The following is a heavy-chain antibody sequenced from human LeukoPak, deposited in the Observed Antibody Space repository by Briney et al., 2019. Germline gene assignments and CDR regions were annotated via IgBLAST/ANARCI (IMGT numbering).Heavy chain of an antibody. CDR1: GDSISSSVFY. D-gene: IGHD3-3*01. Sequence: SETLSLTCTVSGDSISSSVFYWTWIRQSPGKGLEWIGNIYCNSGHTSYNPSLQSRVTISRDTSNNQFSLRLGSVTAADTAVYYCAREADGVFGVVKAIKYWGQGTLVTVSS. J-gene: IGHJ4*02. V-gene: IGHV4-39*07. CDR3: AREADGVFGVVKAIKY. CDR2: IYCNSGHT.